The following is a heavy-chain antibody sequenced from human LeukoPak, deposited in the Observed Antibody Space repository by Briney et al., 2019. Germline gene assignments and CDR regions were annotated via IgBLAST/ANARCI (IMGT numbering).Heavy chain of an antibody. CDR1: GFSFDEYA. V-gene: IGHV3-43*02. D-gene: IGHD1-26*01. J-gene: IGHJ4*02. Sequence: GGSLRLSCAASGFSFDEYAMYWVRQVPGKGLEWVSLISGDGGTTSYADSVKGRFTISRDNSENSLNLQMKSLRTEDTALYYCAKARRSGTHYSDFDFWGQGTLVTVS. CDR2: ISGDGGTT. CDR3: AKARRSGTHYSDFDF.